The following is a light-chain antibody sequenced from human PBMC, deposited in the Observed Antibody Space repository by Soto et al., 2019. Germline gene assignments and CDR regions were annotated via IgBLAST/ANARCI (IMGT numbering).Light chain of an antibody. CDR3: SSYTSSSTRV. CDR2: DVS. J-gene: IGLJ1*01. Sequence: QSALTQPASVSGSPGQSITISCTGTSSDVGGYNYVSWYQQHPGKAPKLMIYDVSNRPSGVSNRFSGSKSGNTACRTISGLQAEDEADYYCSSYTSSSTRVFGTGTKLTVL. CDR1: SSDVGGYNY. V-gene: IGLV2-14*01.